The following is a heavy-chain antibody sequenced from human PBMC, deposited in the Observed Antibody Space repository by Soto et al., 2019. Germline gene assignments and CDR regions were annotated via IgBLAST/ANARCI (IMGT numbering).Heavy chain of an antibody. J-gene: IGHJ5*02. CDR3: ASTYSTSWYWFDP. D-gene: IGHD6-13*01. V-gene: IGHV2-26*04. CDR1: GFSLSNAGLG. Sequence: QVTVKESGPVLVKPTETLTLTCTVSGFSLSNAGLGVSWIRQPPGKALEWLAHIFSNDEKSYSTSLKSRLTISKDTSKSQVVLTMTNPDPVDTATYYCASTYSTSWYWFDPWGQGTLVTVAS. CDR2: IFSNDEK.